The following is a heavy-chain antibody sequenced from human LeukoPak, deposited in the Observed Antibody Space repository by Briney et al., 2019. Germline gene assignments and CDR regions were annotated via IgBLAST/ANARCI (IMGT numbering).Heavy chain of an antibody. Sequence: PGGSLRLSCAASGFTFSSSWMHWVRQGPGKGLGWVSRINTDGSGTNYADSGKGRLTISTDHAKNTLYLQMNSLRAEDTAVYYCATGYGDSGRGWGQGTLVTVSS. J-gene: IGHJ4*02. D-gene: IGHD4-17*01. CDR1: GFTFSSSW. CDR3: ATGYGDSGRG. CDR2: INTDGSGT. V-gene: IGHV3-74*01.